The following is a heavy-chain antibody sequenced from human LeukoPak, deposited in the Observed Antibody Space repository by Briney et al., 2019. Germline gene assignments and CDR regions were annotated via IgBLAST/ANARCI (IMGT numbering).Heavy chain of an antibody. CDR2: INHSGST. CDR3: ARDGRYYYDSSGYYSL. Sequence: PSETLSLTCAVYGGSFSGYYWSWIRQPPGKGLEWIGEINHSGSTNYNPSLKSRVTISVDTSKNQFSLKLSSVTAADTAVYYCARDGRYYYDSSGYYSLWGQGTLATVSS. V-gene: IGHV4-34*01. CDR1: GGSFSGYY. J-gene: IGHJ4*02. D-gene: IGHD3-22*01.